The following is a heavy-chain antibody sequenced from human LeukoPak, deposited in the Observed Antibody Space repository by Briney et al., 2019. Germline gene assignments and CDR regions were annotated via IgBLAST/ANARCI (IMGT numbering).Heavy chain of an antibody. Sequence: PGGSLRLSCAASGFTFSSYSMNWVRQAPGKGLEWVSAISGSGGSAYYADSVKGRFTISRDNSKNTLYLQMNSLRAEDTAVYYCAKPPKTSCGGDCYFDYWGQGTLVTVSS. D-gene: IGHD2-21*02. V-gene: IGHV3-23*01. CDR1: GFTFSSYS. J-gene: IGHJ4*02. CDR2: ISGSGGSA. CDR3: AKPPKTSCGGDCYFDY.